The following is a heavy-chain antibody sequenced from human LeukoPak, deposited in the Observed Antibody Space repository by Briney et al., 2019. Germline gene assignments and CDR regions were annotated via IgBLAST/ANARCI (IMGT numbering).Heavy chain of an antibody. CDR1: GFTFSSYW. Sequence: GGSLRLSCAASGFTFSSYWMSWVRQSPGKGLEWVANIRPDGSEKYFMDSVKGRFTISRDNAKNALYLEMNSLRAEDTAEYFCARERMYSGSGSTYPYYDYWGQGTLVTVSS. CDR2: IRPDGSEK. D-gene: IGHD3-10*01. J-gene: IGHJ4*02. CDR3: ARERMYSGSGSTYPYYDY. V-gene: IGHV3-7*01.